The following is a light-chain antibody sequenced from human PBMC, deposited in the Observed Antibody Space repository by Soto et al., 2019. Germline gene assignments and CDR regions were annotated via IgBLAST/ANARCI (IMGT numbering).Light chain of an antibody. CDR3: CSYGGSPNYV. Sequence: QSALTQPRSVSGSPGQSVTISCTGTSSDIGGYDYVSWYQQHPGKAPKLLIYDVTQRPSGVPDRLSASKSGNTASLTISGLQTEDEAEYYCCSYGGSPNYVFGTGTKLTVL. CDR2: DVT. J-gene: IGLJ1*01. CDR1: SSDIGGYDY. V-gene: IGLV2-11*01.